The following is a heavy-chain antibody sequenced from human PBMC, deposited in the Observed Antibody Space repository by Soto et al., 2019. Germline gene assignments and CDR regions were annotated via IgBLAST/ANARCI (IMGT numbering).Heavy chain of an antibody. CDR1: GYTFTSYA. Sequence: GASVKVSCKASGYTFTSYAMHWVRQAPGKRLGWMGWINAGNGNTKYSQKFQGRVTITRDTSASTAYMELSSLRSEDTAVYYCARGGVRWLQLFVRQHYFDYWGQGTLVTVSS. J-gene: IGHJ4*02. CDR2: INAGNGNT. CDR3: ARGGVRWLQLFVRQHYFDY. D-gene: IGHD5-12*01. V-gene: IGHV1-3*01.